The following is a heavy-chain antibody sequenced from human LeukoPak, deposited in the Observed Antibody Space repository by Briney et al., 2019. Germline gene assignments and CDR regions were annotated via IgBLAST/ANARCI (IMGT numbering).Heavy chain of an antibody. CDR3: ARGLVYCSGGSCYLGY. CDR1: GYTFTSYD. V-gene: IGHV1-8*01. CDR2: MNPNSYNT. D-gene: IGHD2-15*01. Sequence: ASVKVSCKASGYTFTSYDINWVRQATGQGLEWMGWMNPNSYNTGYAQKFQGRVTMTRNTSISTAYVELSSLRSEDTAVYYCARGLVYCSGGSCYLGYWGQGTLVTVSS. J-gene: IGHJ4*02.